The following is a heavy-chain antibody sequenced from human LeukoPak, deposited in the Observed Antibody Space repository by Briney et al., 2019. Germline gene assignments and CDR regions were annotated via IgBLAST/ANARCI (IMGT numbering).Heavy chain of an antibody. J-gene: IGHJ2*01. Sequence: GASVKVSCKASGYTFTSYDINWVRQATGQGLEWMGRMNPNSGNTGYAQKFQGRVTMTRNTSISTAYMELSSLRSEDTAVYYCARGRVPSGYYDSSGYYYDYWYFDLWGRGTLVTVSS. CDR1: GYTFTSYD. V-gene: IGHV1-8*01. CDR3: ARGRVPSGYYDSSGYYYDYWYFDL. D-gene: IGHD3-22*01. CDR2: MNPNSGNT.